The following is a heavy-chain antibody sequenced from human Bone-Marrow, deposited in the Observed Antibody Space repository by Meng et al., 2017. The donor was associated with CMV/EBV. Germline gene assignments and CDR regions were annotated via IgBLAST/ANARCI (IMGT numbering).Heavy chain of an antibody. CDR1: GYSFTSYW. D-gene: IGHD3-10*01. CDR2: IYPGDSDT. V-gene: IGHV5-51*01. J-gene: IGHJ4*02. CDR3: ARSREHSESYFRDFDY. Sequence: GESLKISCKGSGYSFTSYWIGWVRQMPGKGLEWMGIIYPGDSDTRYSPSFQGQVTISADKSISTAYLQWSSLKASDTAMYYCARSREHSESYFRDFDYWVQGTLVTVSS.